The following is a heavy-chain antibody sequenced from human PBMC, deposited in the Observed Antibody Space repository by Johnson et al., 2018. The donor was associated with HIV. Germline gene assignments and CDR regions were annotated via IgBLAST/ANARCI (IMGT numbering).Heavy chain of an antibody. CDR1: GFTFSSYW. D-gene: IGHD2-15*01. J-gene: IGHJ3*02. Sequence: VQLVESGGGLVQPGGSLRLSCAASGFTFSSYWMSWVRQAPGTGLEWVANIKQAGSAKYYVESVKGRFTISRDKSKTTLYQQMNSLRAEDTAVYYCARGYCSGGSCYSEYAFDIWGQGTMVTVSS. V-gene: IGHV3-7*04. CDR2: IKQAGSAK. CDR3: ARGYCSGGSCYSEYAFDI.